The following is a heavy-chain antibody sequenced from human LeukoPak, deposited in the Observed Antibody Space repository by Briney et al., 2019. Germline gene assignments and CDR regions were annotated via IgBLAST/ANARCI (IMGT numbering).Heavy chain of an antibody. CDR1: GFTFSSYS. D-gene: IGHD3-22*01. Sequence: PGGSLRLSCAASGFTFSSYSMNWVRQAPGKGLEWVSYISSSSSTIYYADSVKGRFTISRDNAKNSLYLQMNSLRDEDTAVYYCARDPYYYDSSGYSKFDYWGQGTLVTVSS. V-gene: IGHV3-48*02. J-gene: IGHJ4*02. CDR2: ISSSSSTI. CDR3: ARDPYYYDSSGYSKFDY.